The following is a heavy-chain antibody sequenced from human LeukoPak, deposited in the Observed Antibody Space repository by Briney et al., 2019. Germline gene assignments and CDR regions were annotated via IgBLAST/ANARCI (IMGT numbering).Heavy chain of an antibody. Sequence: GGSLRLSCAASGFTFSSYGMHWVRQAPGKGMEWVAFILYDGNRKYYADSVKGRFTISRDNAKNSLYLQMNSLRAEDTAVYYCAELGITMIGGVWGKGTTVTISS. V-gene: IGHV3-30*02. J-gene: IGHJ6*04. CDR3: AELGITMIGGV. CDR2: ILYDGNRK. CDR1: GFTFSSYG. D-gene: IGHD3-10*02.